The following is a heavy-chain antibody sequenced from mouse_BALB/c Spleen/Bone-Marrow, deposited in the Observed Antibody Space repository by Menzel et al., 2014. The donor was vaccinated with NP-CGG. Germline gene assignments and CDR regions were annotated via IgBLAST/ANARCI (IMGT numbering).Heavy chain of an antibody. J-gene: IGHJ2*01. V-gene: IGHV14-3*02. D-gene: IGHD1-1*01. CDR2: IDPANGNT. Sequence: VQLKQSGAELVKPGASVKLSCTASGFNIKDTYMHWVKQRPEQGLEWIGRIDPANGNTKYDPKFQGKATITADTSSSTAYLQLNSLTSEDTAVYYCARYYYGTRYYFDYWGQGTTLTVSS. CDR3: ARYYYGTRYYFDY. CDR1: GFNIKDTY.